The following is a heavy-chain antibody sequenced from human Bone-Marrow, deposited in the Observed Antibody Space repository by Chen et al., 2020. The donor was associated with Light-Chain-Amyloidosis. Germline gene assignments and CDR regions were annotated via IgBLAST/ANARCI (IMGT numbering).Heavy chain of an antibody. Sequence: EVQLVQSGAEVKKPGESLKISCKGSGYSFTSYWIGWVRQMPGKGLECIGIIYPGDSDTRYSPSFQGQVTISADKSISTAYLQWSSLKASDTAMYYCSRVRLIEDYYGSGGPDYWGQGTLVTVSS. V-gene: IGHV5-51*01. CDR1: GYSFTSYW. J-gene: IGHJ4*02. CDR2: IYPGDSDT. D-gene: IGHD3-10*01. CDR3: SRVRLIEDYYGSGGPDY.